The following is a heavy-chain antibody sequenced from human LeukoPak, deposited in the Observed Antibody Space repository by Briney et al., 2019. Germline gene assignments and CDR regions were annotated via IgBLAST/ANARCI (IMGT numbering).Heavy chain of an antibody. CDR2: ISSSGSII. D-gene: IGHD2-2*01. CDR3: AREFRYCSGTSCPGTFDI. Sequence: GGSLTLSCVASGFTFSSYEMHWVRQAPGKGLEWLSYISSSGSIIYADSVKGRFTVSRDNVKDSMYLQMNSLRGADTAVYYCAREFRYCSGTSCPGTFDIWGQGTMVTVSS. J-gene: IGHJ3*02. CDR1: GFTFSSYE. V-gene: IGHV3-48*03.